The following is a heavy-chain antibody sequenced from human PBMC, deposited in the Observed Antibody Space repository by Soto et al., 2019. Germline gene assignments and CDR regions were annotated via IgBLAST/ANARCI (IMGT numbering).Heavy chain of an antibody. CDR1: GFTFSRYG. CDR3: ASGLGLAAAGLDYYYGMDV. Sequence: QVQLVESGGGVVQPGRSLRLSCAASGFTFSRYGMHWVRQAPGKGLEWVALIWYDGSNKYYADSVKGRFTISRDNSKNPLYLQMGSLRAEDTAVYYCASGLGLAAAGLDYYYGMDVWGKGTTVAVSS. D-gene: IGHD6-13*01. CDR2: IWYDGSNK. V-gene: IGHV3-33*01. J-gene: IGHJ6*04.